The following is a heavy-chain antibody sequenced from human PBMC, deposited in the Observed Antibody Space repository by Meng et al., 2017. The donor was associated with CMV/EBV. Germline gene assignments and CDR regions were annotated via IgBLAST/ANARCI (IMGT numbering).Heavy chain of an antibody. V-gene: IGHV4-39*07. CDR3: ARDNTVVKGIDY. D-gene: IGHD4-23*01. CDR1: GGSISSSSYY. Sequence: GSLRLSCTVSGGSISSSSYYWGWIRQPPGKGLEWIGNIYYSGSTYYNPSLKSRVTISVDTSKNQFSLKLSSVTAADTAVYYCARDNTVVKGIDYWGQGTLVTVSS. J-gene: IGHJ4*02. CDR2: IYYSGST.